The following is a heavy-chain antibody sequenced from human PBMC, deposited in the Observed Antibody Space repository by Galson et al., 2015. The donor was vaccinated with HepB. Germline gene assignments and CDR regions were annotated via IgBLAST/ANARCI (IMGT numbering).Heavy chain of an antibody. CDR2: IIPIFGTA. J-gene: IGHJ6*02. CDR1: GGTFSSYA. V-gene: IGHV1-69*13. CDR3: SRCGDYYYYYYGMDV. Sequence: SVKVSCKASGGTFSSYAISWVRQAPGQGLEWMGGIIPIFGTANYAQKFQGRVTITADESTSTAYMELSSLRSEDTAVYYCSRCGDYYYYYYGMDVWGQGTTVTVSS. D-gene: IGHD3-10*01.